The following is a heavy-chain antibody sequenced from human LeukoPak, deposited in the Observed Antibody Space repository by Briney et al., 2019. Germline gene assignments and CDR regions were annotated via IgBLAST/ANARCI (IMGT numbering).Heavy chain of an antibody. CDR3: ARVGFSSSYSDLDY. CDR1: GYTFTGYY. J-gene: IGHJ4*02. V-gene: IGHV1-2*06. Sequence: ASVKVSCKASGYTFTGYYMHWVRQAPGQELEWMGRINPNSGGTNYAQKFQGRVTMTRDTSISTAYMELSRLRSDDTAVYYCARVGFSSSYSDLDYWGQGTLVTVSS. D-gene: IGHD6-13*01. CDR2: INPNSGGT.